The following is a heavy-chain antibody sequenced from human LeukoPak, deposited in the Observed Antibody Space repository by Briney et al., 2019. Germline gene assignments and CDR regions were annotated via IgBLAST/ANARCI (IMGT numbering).Heavy chain of an antibody. CDR2: VYSGGLT. V-gene: IGHV3-66*01. D-gene: IGHD3-16*01. J-gene: IGHJ6*02. Sequence: GGSLRLSCAASGFIVSENYMSWVRQAPGKGLEWVSTVYSGGLTFYADPVKGRFTISRDNSKNTLYLQMSSLRAEETAVYYCVRYRWPGLGGFWGQGTTVTVSS. CDR1: GFIVSENY. CDR3: VRYRWPGLGGF.